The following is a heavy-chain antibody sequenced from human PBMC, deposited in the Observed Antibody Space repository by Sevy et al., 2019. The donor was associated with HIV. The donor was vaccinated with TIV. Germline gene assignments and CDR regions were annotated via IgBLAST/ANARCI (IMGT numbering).Heavy chain of an antibody. Sequence: GGSLRLSCAASGFTFSSYAMHWVRQAPGKGLEWVAVISYDGSNKYYADSVKGRFTISRDNSKNTLYLQMNSLRAEDTAVYYCAREGIAPHAYFDYWGQGTLVTVSS. CDR3: AREGIAPHAYFDY. CDR2: ISYDGSNK. J-gene: IGHJ4*02. CDR1: GFTFSSYA. D-gene: IGHD6-13*01. V-gene: IGHV3-30-3*01.